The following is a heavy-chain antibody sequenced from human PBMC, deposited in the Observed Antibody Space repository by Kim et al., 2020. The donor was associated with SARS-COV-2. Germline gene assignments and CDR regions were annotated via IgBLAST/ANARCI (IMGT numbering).Heavy chain of an antibody. CDR3: ARGGSYSFEY. D-gene: IGHD5-12*01. CDR2: K. Sequence: KLYTESVRGRLTISRDNAKNSLFLQMNRLGAEDAALYYCARGGSYSFEYWGQGSLVTVSS. V-gene: IGHV3-7*01. J-gene: IGHJ4*02.